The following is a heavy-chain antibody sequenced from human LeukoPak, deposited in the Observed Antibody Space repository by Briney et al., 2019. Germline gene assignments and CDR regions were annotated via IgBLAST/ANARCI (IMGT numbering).Heavy chain of an antibody. CDR1: GFTFSSYA. CDR2: ISGSGTST. CDR3: AKESVKDSSGYYFDY. D-gene: IGHD3-22*01. J-gene: IGHJ4*02. Sequence: SGGSLRLSCAASGFTFSSYAMSWVRQAPGKGLEWVSGISGSGTSTFYADSVKGRFTISRDNSKNTLYLQMNSLRAEDTAVYYRAKESVKDSSGYYFDYWGQGTLVTVSS. V-gene: IGHV3-23*01.